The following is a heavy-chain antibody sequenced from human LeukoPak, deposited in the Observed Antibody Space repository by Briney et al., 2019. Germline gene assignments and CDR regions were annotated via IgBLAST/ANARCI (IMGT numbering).Heavy chain of an antibody. Sequence: TGGSLRLSCAASGFTSSDHYMDWVRQAPGKGLEWVGRTRNKDNSYRTEYAASVKGRFTISRDDSKNSLYLQMNSLKTEDTAVYYCARAGDYYSTGDCWGQGTLVTVSS. D-gene: IGHD3-22*01. J-gene: IGHJ4*02. CDR2: TRNKDNSYRT. V-gene: IGHV3-72*01. CDR3: ARAGDYYSTGDC. CDR1: GFTSSDHY.